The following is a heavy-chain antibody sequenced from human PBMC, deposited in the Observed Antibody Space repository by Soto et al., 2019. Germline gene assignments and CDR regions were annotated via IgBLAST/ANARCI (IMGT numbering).Heavy chain of an antibody. V-gene: IGHV5-51*01. CDR2: IYPSDSDT. CDR1: GYDFSTFW. D-gene: IGHD3-10*01. Sequence: PGESLKISCRASGYDFSTFWIAWVRQKPGKGLEWMGIIYPSDSDTEYSPSFQGQVTMSVDKSTNTADLQWSTLQDSDTAMYYCAGVNRGPSDYWGQGTLVTVSS. J-gene: IGHJ4*02. CDR3: AGVNRGPSDY.